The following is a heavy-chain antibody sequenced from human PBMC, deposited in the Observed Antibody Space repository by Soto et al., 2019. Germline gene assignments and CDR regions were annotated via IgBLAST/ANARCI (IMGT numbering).Heavy chain of an antibody. CDR2: ISSSSSYT. V-gene: IGHV3-11*05. CDR1: GFTFSDYY. Sequence: QVQLVESGGGLVKPGGSLRLSCAASGFTFSDYYMSWIRQAQGKGLEWVSYISSSSSYTNYADSVKGRFTISRDNAKNSLYLQMNSLRAEDTAVYYCARDVDTAMDTLYNWFDPWGQGTLVTVSS. D-gene: IGHD5-18*01. CDR3: ARDVDTAMDTLYNWFDP. J-gene: IGHJ5*02.